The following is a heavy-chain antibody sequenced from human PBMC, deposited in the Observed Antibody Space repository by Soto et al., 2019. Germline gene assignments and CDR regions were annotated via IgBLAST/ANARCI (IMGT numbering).Heavy chain of an antibody. D-gene: IGHD2-15*01. CDR3: ARASGHCSGGTCFPFDY. J-gene: IGHJ4*02. V-gene: IGHV4-30-2*01. CDR2: IYHSGSF. Sequence: PSETLSLTCDVSGGSISSGTYSWNWIRQPPGKGLEWIGYIYHSGSFYYNPSLKSRVTISIDRSKNQFSLNLDSVTAADTAVYYCARASGHCSGGTCFPFDYWGRRTLVTVSS. CDR1: GGSISSGTYS.